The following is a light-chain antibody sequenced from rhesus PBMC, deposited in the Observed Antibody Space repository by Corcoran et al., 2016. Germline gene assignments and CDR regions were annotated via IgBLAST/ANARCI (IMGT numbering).Light chain of an antibody. CDR1: QDITTA. Sequence: DIQMSQSPSSLSASVGDKVTITCRASQDITTALAWYQKKPGKASKLLVYADSTLENGVPSRFSGTGSGTDFSLTISNLQPDDFATYYWPQGYSTPLTFGGGTKVDLK. V-gene: IGKV1-33*02. CDR3: PQGYSTPLT. CDR2: ADS. J-gene: IGKJ4*01.